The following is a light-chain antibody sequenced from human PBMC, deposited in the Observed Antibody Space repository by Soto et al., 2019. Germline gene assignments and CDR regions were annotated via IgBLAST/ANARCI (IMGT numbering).Light chain of an antibody. CDR1: QSVSSN. Sequence: EIVMTQSPATLSVSPGERATLSCRASQSVSSNLAWYQQKPGQAPRLLIYGASTRATGIPARFSGSGSGTEFTLTISRLEPEDFAVYYCQQYGSSVLTFGGGTKVDIK. J-gene: IGKJ4*01. CDR2: GAS. CDR3: QQYGSSVLT. V-gene: IGKV3-15*01.